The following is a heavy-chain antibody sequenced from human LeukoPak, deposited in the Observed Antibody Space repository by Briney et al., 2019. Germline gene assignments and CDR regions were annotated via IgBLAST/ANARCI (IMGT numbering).Heavy chain of an antibody. V-gene: IGHV3-48*04. CDR3: ARVVVAGWFEYYMDV. J-gene: IGHJ6*03. D-gene: IGHD2-15*01. CDR2: ISSSSSTI. CDR1: GFTFSSYS. Sequence: GGSLRLSCAASGFTFSSYSMNWVRQAPGKGLEWVSYISSSSSTIYYADSVKGRFTISRDNAKNTVYLQMNSLRAEDTTVYYCARVVVAGWFEYYMDVWGKGTTVTVSS.